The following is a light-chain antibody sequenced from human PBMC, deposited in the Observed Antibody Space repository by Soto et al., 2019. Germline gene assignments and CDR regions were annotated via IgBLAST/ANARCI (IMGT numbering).Light chain of an antibody. J-gene: IGKJ1*01. Sequence: EIVFTQAPGTLSLSPGERGTISCRASQTVSNNYVAWYQQKHGQAPRRLIYGAANRATGIPARFTGSGSGTEFTLPISSLQSEDFAVYYCQQYHIWPPWTSGQGTKVDIK. CDR1: QTVSNN. CDR2: GAA. CDR3: QQYHIWPPWT. V-gene: IGKV3D-15*01.